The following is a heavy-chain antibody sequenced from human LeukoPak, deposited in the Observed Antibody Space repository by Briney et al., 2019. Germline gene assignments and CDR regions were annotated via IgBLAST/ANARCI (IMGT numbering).Heavy chain of an antibody. V-gene: IGHV3-23*01. Sequence: PGGSLRLSCAASGFTFSSYAMSWVRQAPGKGLEWVSAISGNGGSTYYADSVKGRFTISSDNSKNTLYLQMNILRAEDTAVYYCAAHPGYSSGWYYYWGQGTLVTVSS. J-gene: IGHJ4*02. CDR1: GFTFSSYA. D-gene: IGHD6-19*01. CDR3: AAHPGYSSGWYYY. CDR2: ISGNGGST.